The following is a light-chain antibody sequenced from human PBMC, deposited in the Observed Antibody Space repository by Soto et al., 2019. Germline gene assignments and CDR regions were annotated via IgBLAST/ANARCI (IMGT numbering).Light chain of an antibody. CDR1: SSDVGGYNY. V-gene: IGLV2-14*01. Sequence: QSALTQPASVSGSPGQSITISCTGTSSDVGGYNYVSWYQQHPGKAPKLMIYDVSNRPSGVSNRFSGSKSGNTASLTISGLQAEDEADYYCSSYRSTSNLGVFGGGTKLTVL. CDR2: DVS. J-gene: IGLJ2*01. CDR3: SSYRSTSNLGV.